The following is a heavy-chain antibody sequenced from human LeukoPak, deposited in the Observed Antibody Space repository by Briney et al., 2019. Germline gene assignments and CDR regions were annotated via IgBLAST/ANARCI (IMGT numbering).Heavy chain of an antibody. CDR2: IYYSGST. J-gene: IGHJ5*02. V-gene: IGHV4-39*01. CDR1: GFTFSSYE. Sequence: GSLRLSCAASGFTFSSYEMNWVRQPPGKGLEWIGSIYYSGSTYYNPSLKSRVTISVDTSKNQFSLKLSSVTAADTAVYYCARHHCSSTSCYFDPWGQGTLVTVSS. CDR3: ARHHCSSTSCYFDP. D-gene: IGHD2-2*01.